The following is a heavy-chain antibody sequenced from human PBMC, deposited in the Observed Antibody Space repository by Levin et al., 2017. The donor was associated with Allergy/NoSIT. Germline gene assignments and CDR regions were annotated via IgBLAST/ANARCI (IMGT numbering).Heavy chain of an antibody. D-gene: IGHD6-19*01. CDR2: IYYSGST. V-gene: IGHV4-39*07. CDR1: GGSISSSSYY. J-gene: IGHJ4*02. Sequence: SETLSLTCTVSGGSISSSSYYWGWIRQPPGKGLEWIGSIYYSGSTYYNPSLKSRVTISVDTSKNQFSLKLSSVTAADTAVYYCARDFDSSGWYWDYWGQGTLVTVSS. CDR3: ARDFDSSGWYWDY.